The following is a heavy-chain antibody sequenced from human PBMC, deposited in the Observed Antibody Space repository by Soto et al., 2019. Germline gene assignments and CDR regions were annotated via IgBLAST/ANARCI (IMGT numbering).Heavy chain of an antibody. CDR2: ISAYNGNT. J-gene: IGHJ4*02. Sequence: QVQLVQSGAEVKKPGASVKVSCKASGYTFTSYGISWVRQAPGQGLEWMGWISAYNGNTNYAQKLQGRVTMTTDTSTSTAYRELRSLRSDDTAVYYCARVDYDSSGYHLCHDYWGQGTLVTVSS. V-gene: IGHV1-18*01. CDR3: ARVDYDSSGYHLCHDY. CDR1: GYTFTSYG. D-gene: IGHD3-22*01.